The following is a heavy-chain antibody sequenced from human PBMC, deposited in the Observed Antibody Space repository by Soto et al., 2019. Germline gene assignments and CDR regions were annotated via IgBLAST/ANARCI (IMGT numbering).Heavy chain of an antibody. D-gene: IGHD2-2*01. Sequence: SQTLSLTCAISGDSVSSNSAAWNWIRQSPSRGLEWLGRTYYRSKWYNDYAVSVKSRITINPDTSKNQFSLQLNSVTPEDTAVYYCARDRGYCSSTSCSYNWFDPWGQGTLVTVSS. J-gene: IGHJ5*02. CDR2: TYYRSKWYN. V-gene: IGHV6-1*01. CDR3: ARDRGYCSSTSCSYNWFDP. CDR1: GDSVSSNSAA.